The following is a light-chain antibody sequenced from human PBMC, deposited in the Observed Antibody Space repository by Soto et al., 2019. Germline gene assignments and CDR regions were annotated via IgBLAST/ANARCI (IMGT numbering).Light chain of an antibody. Sequence: EIVLTQSPGTLSLSPGERATLSCRASQSVSSSYLAWYQQTLGQAPRLLIYGASSRATGIPDRFSGSGSGTDFTLTISRLEPEDFAVYYCQQYGSSPLLTFGGGTKVEIK. V-gene: IGKV3-20*01. CDR1: QSVSSSY. CDR2: GAS. CDR3: QQYGSSPLLT. J-gene: IGKJ4*01.